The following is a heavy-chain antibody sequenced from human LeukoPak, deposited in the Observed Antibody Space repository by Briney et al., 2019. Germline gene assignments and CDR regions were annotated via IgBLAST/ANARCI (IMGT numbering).Heavy chain of an antibody. J-gene: IGHJ4*02. CDR1: GGSISSYY. D-gene: IGHD3-10*01. CDR2: IYYSGST. CDR3: AGFTFFRGVITFDY. V-gene: IGHV4-59*08. Sequence: SETLSLTCTVSGGSISSYYWSWIRQPPGKGLEWIGYIYYSGSTNYNPSLKSRVSISVDTSKNQFSLKLSSVTAADTAVYSCAGFTFFRGVITFDYWGQGTLVTVSS.